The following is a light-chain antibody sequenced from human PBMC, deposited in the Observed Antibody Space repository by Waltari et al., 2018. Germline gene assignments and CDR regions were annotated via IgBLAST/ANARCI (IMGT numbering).Light chain of an antibody. J-gene: IGKJ1*01. CDR2: WAS. CDR3: QQHYSTPRT. V-gene: IGKV4-1*01. Sequence: DIVMTQSPDSLAVSLGERATINCKSSQNILYSSNNKNYLAWYQLKQGQAPKLLFYWASTRESGVPDRFSGSGYGTEFTLTINSLQAEDVAVYYCQQHYSTPRTFGQGTKVEIK. CDR1: QNILYSSNNKNY.